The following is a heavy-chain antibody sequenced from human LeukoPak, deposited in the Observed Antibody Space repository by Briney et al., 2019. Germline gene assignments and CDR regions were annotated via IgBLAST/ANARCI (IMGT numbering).Heavy chain of an antibody. CDR3: ARLFWSGYYSDY. D-gene: IGHD3-3*01. J-gene: IGHJ4*02. CDR2: IYTSGST. CDR1: GGSISSYY. V-gene: IGHV4-4*07. Sequence: SETLSLTCTVSGGSISSYYWSWIRQPAGKGLEWIGRIYTSGSTNYNPSLKSRVTMSVDTSKHQFFLRLISVTAADTAVYYCARLFWSGYYSDYWGQGTLVTVSS.